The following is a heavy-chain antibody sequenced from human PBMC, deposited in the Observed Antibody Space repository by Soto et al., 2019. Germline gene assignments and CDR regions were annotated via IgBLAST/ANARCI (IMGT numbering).Heavy chain of an antibody. Sequence: GESLKISCKVSGYNFTSYWNIWGRHMPGKGLEWMGNIDPTDSFTNYSPSLQGHVTISTDKSMSTAYLQWGTLKASDTAMYYFARRGYDFWSGLDVWGQGTTVTVSS. J-gene: IGHJ6*02. CDR2: IDPTDSFT. CDR3: ARRGYDFWSGLDV. V-gene: IGHV5-10-1*01. D-gene: IGHD3-3*01. CDR1: GYNFTSYW.